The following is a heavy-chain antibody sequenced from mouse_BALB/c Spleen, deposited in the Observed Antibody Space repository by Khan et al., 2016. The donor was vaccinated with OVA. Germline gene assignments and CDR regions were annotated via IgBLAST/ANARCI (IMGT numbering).Heavy chain of an antibody. CDR1: GFTFSSYT. CDR3: TRGEGYYGNPYAMDY. V-gene: IGHV5-6-4*01. J-gene: IGHJ4*01. CDR2: ISSGGSYT. D-gene: IGHD2-1*01. Sequence: VESGRSLKLSCAASGFTFSSYTMSWVCQTPEKRLEWVATISSGGSYTYYPDSVKGRFTISRDNAKNTLYLQMTSLKSEDTAMYYCTRGEGYYGNPYAMDYWGQGTSVTVSS.